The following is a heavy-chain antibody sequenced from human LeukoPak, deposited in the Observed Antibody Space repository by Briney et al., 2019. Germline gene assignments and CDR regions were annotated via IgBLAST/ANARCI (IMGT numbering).Heavy chain of an antibody. CDR3: ARGFLGGTDQYFDS. CDR2: INDDSSDI. J-gene: IGHJ4*02. D-gene: IGHD6-19*01. V-gene: IGHV3-48*01. CDR1: GFPFSLYA. Sequence: GGSLRLSCAASGFPFSLYAMNWVRQAPGKGLEWVSYINDDSSDIHYADSVKGPFTISRDNSKNTLYLQMNSLRAEDTAVYFCARGFLGGTDQYFDSWGQGTLVTVSS.